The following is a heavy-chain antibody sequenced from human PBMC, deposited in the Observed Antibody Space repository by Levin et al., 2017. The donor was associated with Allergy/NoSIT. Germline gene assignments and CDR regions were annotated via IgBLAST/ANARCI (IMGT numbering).Heavy chain of an antibody. CDR3: ARGLFDF. D-gene: IGHD5-12*01. CDR1: GFTFEIYG. CDR2: ISASGSPT. J-gene: IGHJ4*02. Sequence: SCSVSGFTFEIYGMNWVRQAPGKRLEWVSHISASGSPTYYADPVRGRFTISRDNAKQSLYLQMTSLRDEDTAVYYCARGLFDFWGQGALVTVSS. V-gene: IGHV3-48*02.